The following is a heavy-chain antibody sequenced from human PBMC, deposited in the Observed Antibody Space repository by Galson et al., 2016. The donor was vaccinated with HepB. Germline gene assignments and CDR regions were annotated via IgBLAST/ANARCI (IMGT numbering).Heavy chain of an antibody. D-gene: IGHD6-19*01. CDR3: AGAGVTSGWLTATIKWFDP. J-gene: IGHJ5*02. CDR1: VGSVTSGNYH. V-gene: IGHV4-61*01. Sequence: SETLSLTCSVSVGSVTSGNYHWSWIRQPPGKGLEWIGDIYYSGTTRYNPSLKSRVTVSLDTSKNQFSLKVTSVTVADTAVYYCAGAGVTSGWLTATIKWFDPWGQGTRVTVSS. CDR2: IYYSGTT.